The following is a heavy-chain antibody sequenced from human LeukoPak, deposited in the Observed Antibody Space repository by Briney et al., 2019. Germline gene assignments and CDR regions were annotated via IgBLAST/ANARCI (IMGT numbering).Heavy chain of an antibody. J-gene: IGHJ5*02. CDR2: INGYNGNT. Sequence: ASVKVSCKASGYTFANYAISWVRQAPGQGLEWMGLINGYNGNTNYAEKLQGRVTMTTDTSTGTVYMELGSLRSDDSAVYYCARVFCGSTSCYNSFDPWGQGTLVTVSS. V-gene: IGHV1-18*01. D-gene: IGHD2-2*01. CDR1: GYTFANYA. CDR3: ARVFCGSTSCYNSFDP.